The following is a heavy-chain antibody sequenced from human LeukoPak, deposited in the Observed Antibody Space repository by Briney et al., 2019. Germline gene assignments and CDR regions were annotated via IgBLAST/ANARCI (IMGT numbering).Heavy chain of an antibody. CDR2: IKEDGSEI. J-gene: IGHJ3*02. CDR1: GFTFSSYW. Sequence: GGSLRLSCTGSGFTFSSYWMSWVRQAPGKGLEWVANIKEDGSEIYHVDSMKGRLTISRDNAKNSLYLQMNDLRAEDTGVYYCARNFRDGYNPPHAFDIWGQGTMVTVSS. CDR3: ARNFRDGYNPPHAFDI. V-gene: IGHV3-7*01. D-gene: IGHD5-24*01.